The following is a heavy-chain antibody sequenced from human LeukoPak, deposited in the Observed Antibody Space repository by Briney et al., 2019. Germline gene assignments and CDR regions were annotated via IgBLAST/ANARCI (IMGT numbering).Heavy chain of an antibody. CDR3: ARGASGSYFWFDP. Sequence: KPSETLSLTCTVSGGSISSYYWSWIRQLPGKGLEWIGYIYYSGSTNYNPSLKSRVTISVDTSKNQFSLKLSSVTAADTAVYYCARGASGSYFWFDPWGQGTLVTVSS. J-gene: IGHJ5*02. V-gene: IGHV4-59*01. CDR1: GGSISSYY. D-gene: IGHD1-26*01. CDR2: IYYSGST.